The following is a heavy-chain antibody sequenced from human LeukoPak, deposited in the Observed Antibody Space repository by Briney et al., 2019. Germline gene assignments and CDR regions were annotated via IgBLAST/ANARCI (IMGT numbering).Heavy chain of an antibody. CDR2: ISSGGDTI. J-gene: IGHJ4*02. CDR1: GFTFSTYE. CDR3: ARGRVEDY. Sequence: GRSLRLSCAASGFTFSTYEMNWVRQAPGKGLEWISYISSGGDTIKYADSVKGRFTISRDNARNSLYLQLNSLRAEDTAVYYCARGRVEDYWGQGTLVTVSS. V-gene: IGHV3-48*03.